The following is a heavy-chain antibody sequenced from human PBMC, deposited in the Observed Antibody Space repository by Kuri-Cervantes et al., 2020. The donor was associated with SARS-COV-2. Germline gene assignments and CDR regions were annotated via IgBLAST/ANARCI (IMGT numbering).Heavy chain of an antibody. V-gene: IGHV4-38-2*01. Sequence: GSLRLSCAVSGYSISSGYYWGWIRQPPGKGLEWIGSIYHSGSTYYNPSLKSRVTISVDTSKNQFPLKLSSVTAADTAVYYCARMPDYDFWSGYLNDAFDIWGQGTMVTVSS. J-gene: IGHJ3*02. CDR3: ARMPDYDFWSGYLNDAFDI. D-gene: IGHD3-3*01. CDR1: GYSISSGYY. CDR2: IYHSGST.